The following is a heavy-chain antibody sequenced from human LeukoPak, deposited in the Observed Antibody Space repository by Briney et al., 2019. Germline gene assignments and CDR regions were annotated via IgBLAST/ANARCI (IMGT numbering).Heavy chain of an antibody. CDR3: ARERRIVVVPAAVFRDAFDI. V-gene: IGHV4-34*01. D-gene: IGHD2-2*01. CDR1: GGSISGYY. J-gene: IGHJ3*02. CDR2: INHSGST. Sequence: SETLSLTCTVSGGSISGYYWSWIRQPPGKGLEWIGEINHSGSTNYNPSLKSRVTISVDTSKNQFSLKLSSVTAADTAVYYCARERRIVVVPAAVFRDAFDIWGQGTMVTVSS.